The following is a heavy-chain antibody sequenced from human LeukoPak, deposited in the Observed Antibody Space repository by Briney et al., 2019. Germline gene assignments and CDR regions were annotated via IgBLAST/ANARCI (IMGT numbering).Heavy chain of an antibody. Sequence: PGRSLRLSCAASGFTFSSYWMLWVRQAPGKGLVWVSRINSDGSSTNYADSVKGRFTISRDNAKNTLYLQMNSLRAEDTAVYYCARGSVGALSCFDFWGQGTLVSVSS. CDR2: INSDGSST. CDR1: GFTFSSYW. D-gene: IGHD1-26*01. V-gene: IGHV3-74*01. CDR3: ARGSVGALSCFDF. J-gene: IGHJ4*02.